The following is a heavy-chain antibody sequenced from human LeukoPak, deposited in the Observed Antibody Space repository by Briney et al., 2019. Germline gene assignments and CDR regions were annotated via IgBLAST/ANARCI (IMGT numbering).Heavy chain of an antibody. J-gene: IGHJ4*02. CDR2: ISGSGGST. D-gene: IGHD2-2*01. CDR3: AKDEADIVVVPAAPY. CDR1: GFTFSSYA. V-gene: IGHV3-23*01. Sequence: GGSLRLSCAASGFTFSSYAMSWVRQAPGKGLEWVSAISGSGGSTYYADSVKGRFTISRDNSKNTLYLQMNSLRAEDTAVYYCAKDEADIVVVPAAPYWDQGTLVTVSS.